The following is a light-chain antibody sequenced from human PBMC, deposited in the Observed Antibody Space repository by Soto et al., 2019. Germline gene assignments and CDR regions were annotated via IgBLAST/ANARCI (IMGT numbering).Light chain of an antibody. J-gene: IGLJ1*01. CDR2: VVT. Sequence: QSALTQPASLSGSPGQSITISCTGTSSDIGAYDFVSWYQQHPGKAPKLMIYVVTKRPSGVPDRFSGSKSGNTASLTISGLQDEDEADYYCSSFAATHTYIFGTGTRSPS. CDR3: SSFAATHTYI. V-gene: IGLV2-11*01. CDR1: SSDIGAYDF.